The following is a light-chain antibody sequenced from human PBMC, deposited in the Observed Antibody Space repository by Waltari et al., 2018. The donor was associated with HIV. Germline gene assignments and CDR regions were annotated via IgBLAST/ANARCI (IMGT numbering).Light chain of an antibody. CDR2: DVN. J-gene: IGLJ1*01. CDR3: CSYAGSSYV. Sequence: VTISCTGSASDVGGYHYVSWYQQHPGKAPKLLIYDVNKRPSGVPDRFSGSKSGNTASLTISGLQTEDEADYYCCSYAGSSYVFGTETKVTVL. CDR1: ASDVGGYHY. V-gene: IGLV2-11*03.